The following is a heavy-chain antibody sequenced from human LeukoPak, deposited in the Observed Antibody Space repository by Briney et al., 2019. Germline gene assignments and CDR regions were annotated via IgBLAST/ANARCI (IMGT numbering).Heavy chain of an antibody. CDR3: ARLPRYCSSTSCYFDYFDY. CDR2: IYHRGST. V-gene: IGHV4-38-2*01. J-gene: IGHJ4*02. Sequence: SETLSLTCAVSGYSISSGYYWGWIRQPPGKGLEWIGSIYHRGSTYYNPSLKSRVTISVDTSKNQFSLKLSSVTAADTAVYYCARLPRYCSSTSCYFDYFDYWGQGTLVTVSS. CDR1: GYSISSGYY. D-gene: IGHD2-2*01.